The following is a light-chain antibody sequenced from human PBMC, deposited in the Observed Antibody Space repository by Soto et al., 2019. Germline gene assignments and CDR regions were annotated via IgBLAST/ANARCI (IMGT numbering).Light chain of an antibody. CDR3: AKWDNSFSGLHV. J-gene: IGLJ1*01. CDR1: IANFGSAT. Sequence: QSALTQPPSASGTPGQSVTFSLFGNIANFGSATVHWYQQLPGTAPKLLSFNNYHRHSGVRDRFSVSKSGNSASLGISGLQSEDEGDYYCAKWDNSFSGLHVFGAGTKVTGL. V-gene: IGLV1-44*01. CDR2: NNY.